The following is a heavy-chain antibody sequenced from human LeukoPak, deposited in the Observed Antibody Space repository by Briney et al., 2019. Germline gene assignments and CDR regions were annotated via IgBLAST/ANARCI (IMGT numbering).Heavy chain of an antibody. CDR3: ARMYYYDSSGYFDY. V-gene: IGHV3-48*03. CDR2: ISSSGSTI. CDR1: GFTFSSYE. Sequence: PGGSLRLSCAASGFTFSSYEMNWVRQAPGKGLEWVSYISSSGSTIYYADSVKGRFTISRDNAKNSLYLQMKSLRAEDTAVYYCARMYYYDSSGYFDYWGQGTLVTVSS. D-gene: IGHD3-22*01. J-gene: IGHJ4*02.